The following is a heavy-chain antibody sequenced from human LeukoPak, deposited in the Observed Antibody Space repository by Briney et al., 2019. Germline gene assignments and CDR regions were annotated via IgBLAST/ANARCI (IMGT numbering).Heavy chain of an antibody. CDR3: ARDVVVAVGPAIDY. D-gene: IGHD2-15*01. V-gene: IGHV3-74*01. CDR2: INSDGSST. CDR1: GFTFSSHW. J-gene: IGHJ4*02. Sequence: GGSLRLSCAASGFTFSSHWMHWVRQAPGKGLVWVSRINSDGSSTSYADSVKGRFTIPRDNAKNTLYLQMNSLRAEDTAVYYCARDVVVAVGPAIDYWGQGTLVTVSS.